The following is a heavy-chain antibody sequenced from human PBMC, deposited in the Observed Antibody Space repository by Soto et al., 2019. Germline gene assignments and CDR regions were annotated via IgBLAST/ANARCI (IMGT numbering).Heavy chain of an antibody. Sequence: SSETLSLTCTVSGASISNSNYYWGWIRQPPGKGLEWIGSINYSDNNYYNPSLKSRVTISADTSKRQFSLRLTSVTVEDTAVYFCARPFGGFTWFDPWGRGTPVTVSS. CDR1: GASISNSNYY. J-gene: IGHJ5*02. D-gene: IGHD3-16*01. V-gene: IGHV4-39*01. CDR3: ARPFGGFTWFDP. CDR2: INYSDNN.